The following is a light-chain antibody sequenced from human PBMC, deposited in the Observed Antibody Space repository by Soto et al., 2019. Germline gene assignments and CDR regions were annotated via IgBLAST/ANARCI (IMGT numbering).Light chain of an antibody. CDR2: KAS. J-gene: IGKJ1*01. V-gene: IGKV1-5*03. Sequence: IKMTQYPSTLSGSVGDRVTIPYRASQTISSWLAWYQQKPGKAPKLLIYKASTLKSGVPSRFGGSGYGTEFTLTISSLQSDDFATYYCQQYNTYSGTFGQGTKVDIK. CDR3: QQYNTYSGT. CDR1: QTISSW.